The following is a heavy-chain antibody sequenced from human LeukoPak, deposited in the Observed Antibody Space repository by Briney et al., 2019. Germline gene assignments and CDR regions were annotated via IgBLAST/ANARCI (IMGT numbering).Heavy chain of an antibody. CDR3: ARGGGIAARPFDY. J-gene: IGHJ4*02. D-gene: IGHD6-6*01. V-gene: IGHV3-21*01. Sequence: GGSLRLSCAASGFTFSSYSMNWVRQAPGKGLEWVSSISSSSSYIYYADSVRGRFTISRDNAKNSLYLQMNSLRAEDTAVYYCARGGGIAARPFDYWGQGTLVTVSS. CDR2: ISSSSSYI. CDR1: GFTFSSYS.